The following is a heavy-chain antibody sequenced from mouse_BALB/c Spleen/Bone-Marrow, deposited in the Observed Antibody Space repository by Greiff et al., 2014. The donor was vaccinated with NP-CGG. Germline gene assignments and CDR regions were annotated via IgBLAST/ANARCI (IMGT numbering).Heavy chain of an antibody. CDR3: ASYRYGWYFDV. J-gene: IGHJ1*01. D-gene: IGHD2-12*01. Sequence: EVQLQQSGAELVKLGASVKLSCTASGLNIKDTYMHWVKQRPEQGLEWIGRIDPANGNTKYDPKFQGKATITADTSSNTAHLQLNSLTSKDTAVYYCASYRYGWYFDVWGAGTTVTVSS. CDR2: IDPANGNT. CDR1: GLNIKDTY. V-gene: IGHV14-3*02.